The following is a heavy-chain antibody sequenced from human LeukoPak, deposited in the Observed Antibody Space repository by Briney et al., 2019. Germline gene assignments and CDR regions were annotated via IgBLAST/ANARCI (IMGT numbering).Heavy chain of an antibody. J-gene: IGHJ4*02. Sequence: GGSLRLSCAASGFTFSSYGMHWVRQAPGKGLEWVAVIWYDGSNKYYADSVKGRFTISRDNSKNTLYLQMNSLRAEDTAVYYCARNNYCSSTSCYASAGDYWGQGTLVTVSS. CDR2: IWYDGSNK. D-gene: IGHD2-2*01. V-gene: IGHV3-33*01. CDR3: ARNNYCSSTSCYASAGDY. CDR1: GFTFSSYG.